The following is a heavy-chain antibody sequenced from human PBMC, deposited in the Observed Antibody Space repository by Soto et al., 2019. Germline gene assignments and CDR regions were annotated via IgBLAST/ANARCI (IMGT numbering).Heavy chain of an antibody. D-gene: IGHD5-12*01. CDR1: GGSISSDNW. CDR2: IYHTETT. V-gene: IGHV4-4*02. CDR3: ARDTPFARLRPGFDI. J-gene: IGHJ3*02. Sequence: QVQLQESGPGLMKPSGTLSLTCAVSGGSISSDNWWSWVRQPPGKGLEWIGEIYHTETTHYNPSLKSRVTISVDKSKHQLSLNLTSVTAADTAVYYCARDTPFARLRPGFDIWGQGTMVTVSS.